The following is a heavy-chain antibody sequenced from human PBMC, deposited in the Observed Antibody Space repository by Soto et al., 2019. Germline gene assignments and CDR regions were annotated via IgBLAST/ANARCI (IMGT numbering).Heavy chain of an antibody. J-gene: IGHJ4*02. CDR2: INHSGST. D-gene: IGHD6-13*01. CDR1: GGSFSGYY. CDR3: ASSSYFGYSSSWYRRPPGPALDY. Sequence: SETLSLTCAVYGGSFSGYYWSWIRQPPGKGLEWIGEINHSGSTNYNPSLKSRVTISVDTSKNQFSLKLSSVTAADTAVYYCASSSYFGYSSSWYRRPPGPALDYWGQGTLVTVSS. V-gene: IGHV4-34*01.